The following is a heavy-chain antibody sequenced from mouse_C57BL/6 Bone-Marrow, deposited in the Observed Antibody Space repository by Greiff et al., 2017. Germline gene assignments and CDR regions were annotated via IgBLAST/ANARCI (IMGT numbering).Heavy chain of an antibody. CDR3: AREGYYYGSSRSWGNY. CDR1: GYTFTSYW. Sequence: QVQLQQSGAELVKPGASVKLSCKASGYTFTSYWMHWVKQRPGQGLEWIGMIHPNSGSTNYNEKFKSKATLTVDKSSSTAYMQLSSLTSEDSAVYICAREGYYYGSSRSWGNYWGQGTTLTVSS. D-gene: IGHD1-1*01. V-gene: IGHV1-64*01. J-gene: IGHJ2*01. CDR2: IHPNSGST.